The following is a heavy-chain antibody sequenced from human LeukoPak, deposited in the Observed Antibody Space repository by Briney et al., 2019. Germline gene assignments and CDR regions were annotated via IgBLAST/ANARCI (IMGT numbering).Heavy chain of an antibody. J-gene: IGHJ4*02. V-gene: IGHV3-7*04. CDR1: GFTFSNFW. Sequence: GGSLRLSCTASGFTFSNFWMGWVRQAPGKGLEWVANIKQDETEKFYLGSVKGRFTISRDNAKNSLYLQMDSLRAEDTAVYYCTRVSTTDDYWGQGTLVTVSS. CDR3: TRVSTTDDY. CDR2: IKQDETEK. D-gene: IGHD2/OR15-2a*01.